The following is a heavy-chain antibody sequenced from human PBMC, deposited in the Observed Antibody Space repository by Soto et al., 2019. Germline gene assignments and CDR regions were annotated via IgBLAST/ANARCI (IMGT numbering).Heavy chain of an antibody. CDR1: GYSFTSYW. V-gene: IGHV5-51*01. D-gene: IGHD3-10*01. CDR2: IYPGDSDT. J-gene: IGHJ6*02. CDR3: ARFGSAWPFLRKYYYYSCCMSF. Sequence: PGESLKISCKGSGYSFTSYWIGWVRQMPGKGLEWMGIIYPGDSDTRYSPSFQGQVTISADKSISTAYLQWSSLKASDTAMYYCARFGSAWPFLRKYYYYSCCMSFWGQGSSVPVS.